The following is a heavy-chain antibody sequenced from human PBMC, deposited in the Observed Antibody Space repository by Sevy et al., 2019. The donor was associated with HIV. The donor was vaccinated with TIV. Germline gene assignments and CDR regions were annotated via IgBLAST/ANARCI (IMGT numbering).Heavy chain of an antibody. Sequence: GGSLRLSCAASEFTFSSYAMNWVRQAPGKGLEWVSSISVSGRSTYYADSVEGRFTISRDNSKNTLYLQMNSLRADDTAVYCCATGFCSGGSCPRDYYYYGMDGWGQGTTVTVSS. V-gene: IGHV3-23*01. CDR1: EFTFSSYA. J-gene: IGHJ6*02. CDR3: ATGFCSGGSCPRDYYYYGMDG. D-gene: IGHD2-15*01. CDR2: ISVSGRST.